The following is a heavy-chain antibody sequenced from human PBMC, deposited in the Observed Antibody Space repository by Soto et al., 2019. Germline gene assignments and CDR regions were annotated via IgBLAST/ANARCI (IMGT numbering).Heavy chain of an antibody. J-gene: IGHJ6*02. V-gene: IGHV1-46*01. CDR2: INPSGGST. CDR1: GYTFTSYY. Sequence: GASVKVSCKASGYTFTSYYMHWVRQAPGQGLEWMGIINPSGGSTSYAQKFQGRVTMTRDTSTSTVYMELSSLRSEDTAVYYCARGRRHSSSSDYGMDVWGQGTTVTVSS. D-gene: IGHD6-6*01. CDR3: ARGRRHSSSSDYGMDV.